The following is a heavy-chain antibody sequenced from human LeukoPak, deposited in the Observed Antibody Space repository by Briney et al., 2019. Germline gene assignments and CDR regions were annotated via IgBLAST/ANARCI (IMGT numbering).Heavy chain of an antibody. Sequence: GSLRLSCAASGFTFSSYSMNWVRQAPGKGLEWVSSISSSSSYIYYADSVKGRFTISRDNAKNSLYLQMNSLRAEDTAVYYCARGYSSSPNWFDPWGQGTLVTVSS. J-gene: IGHJ5*02. CDR3: ARGYSSSPNWFDP. V-gene: IGHV3-21*01. CDR1: GFTFSSYS. D-gene: IGHD6-13*01. CDR2: ISSSSSYI.